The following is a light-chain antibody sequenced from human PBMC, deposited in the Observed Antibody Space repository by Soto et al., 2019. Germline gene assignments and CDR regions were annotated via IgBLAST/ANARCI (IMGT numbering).Light chain of an antibody. Sequence: QSALTQPASVSGSPGQSITISCTGTSSDVGNNNYVSWYQHNPGRAPKVMICDVTNRPSGVSNRCSGSKSGNTASLTISGLQAEDESDYSCSSFTCSSYVFVTGTKLTVL. V-gene: IGLV2-14*03. J-gene: IGLJ1*01. CDR3: SSFTCSSYV. CDR2: DVT. CDR1: SSDVGNNNY.